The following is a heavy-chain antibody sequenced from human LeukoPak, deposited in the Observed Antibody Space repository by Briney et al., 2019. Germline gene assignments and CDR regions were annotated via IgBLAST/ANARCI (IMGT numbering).Heavy chain of an antibody. CDR1: GFTFSSYS. CDR3: ARDFLSGSYCDY. V-gene: IGHV3-21*01. D-gene: IGHD1-26*01. J-gene: IGHJ4*02. Sequence: GGSLRLSCAASGFTFSSYSMNWVRQAPGKGPEWVSSISSSSSYIYYADSVKGRFTISRDNAKNSLYLQMNSLRAEDTAVYYCARDFLSGSYCDYWGQGTLVTVSS. CDR2: ISSSSSYI.